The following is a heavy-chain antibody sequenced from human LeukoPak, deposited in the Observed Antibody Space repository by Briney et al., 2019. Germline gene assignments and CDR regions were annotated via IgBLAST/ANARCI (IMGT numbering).Heavy chain of an antibody. CDR3: ARASHRSDAFDI. V-gene: IGHV3-7*02. CDR2: IQQEGSEK. J-gene: IGHJ3*02. Sequence: GGSLRLSCAASGFTFSSSWMSWVRQAPGKGLEWVANIQQEGSEKYYVDSVKGRFTISRDNAKNSLYLQMNSLRAEDTAVYYCARASHRSDAFDIWGQGTMVTVSS. CDR1: GFTFSSSW.